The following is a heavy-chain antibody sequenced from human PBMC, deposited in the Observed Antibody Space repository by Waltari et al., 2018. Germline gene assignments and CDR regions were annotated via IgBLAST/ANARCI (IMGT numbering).Heavy chain of an antibody. CDR2: IYHSGST. J-gene: IGHJ5*02. CDR3: ATTKSRGFDP. CDR1: GYSISSGYY. V-gene: IGHV4-38-2*01. Sequence: QVQLQESGPGLVKPSETLSLTCAVSGYSISSGYYWGWIRQPPGKGLEGIGSIYHSGSTSYNPSLKSRVTISVYTSKNQCSLKLSSVTAADTAVYYCATTKSRGFDPWGQGTLVTVSS.